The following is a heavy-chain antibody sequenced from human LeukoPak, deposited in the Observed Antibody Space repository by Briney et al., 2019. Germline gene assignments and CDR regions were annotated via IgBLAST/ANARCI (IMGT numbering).Heavy chain of an antibody. Sequence: PGGSLRLSCAASGFTFSSYEMNWVRQAPGKGLEWVSCISSSVTTIYYADSVKGRFTISRDNAKNSLYLQMNSLRAEDTAVYYCARDSIVNFDYWGQGTLVTVSS. V-gene: IGHV3-48*03. D-gene: IGHD3-16*02. CDR1: GFTFSSYE. CDR2: ISSSVTTI. J-gene: IGHJ4*02. CDR3: ARDSIVNFDY.